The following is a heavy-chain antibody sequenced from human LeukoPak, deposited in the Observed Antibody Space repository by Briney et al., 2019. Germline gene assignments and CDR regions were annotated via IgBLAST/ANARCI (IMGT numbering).Heavy chain of an antibody. CDR1: GGSISSGDYC. Sequence: SETLSLTCTVSGGSISSGDYCWSWIRQPPGKGLEWIGYIYYSGSTYYNPSLKSRVTISVDTSKNQFSLKLSSVTAADTAVYYCARGGLDIVVVPAAQNWFDPWGQGTLVTVSS. CDR3: ARGGLDIVVVPAAQNWFDP. D-gene: IGHD2-2*01. CDR2: IYYSGST. J-gene: IGHJ5*02. V-gene: IGHV4-30-4*01.